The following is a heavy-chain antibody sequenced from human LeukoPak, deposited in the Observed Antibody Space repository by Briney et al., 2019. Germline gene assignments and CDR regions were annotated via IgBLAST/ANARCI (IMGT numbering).Heavy chain of an antibody. CDR3: ARDSGSYEEDPYFDY. V-gene: IGHV3-48*04. J-gene: IGHJ4*02. D-gene: IGHD1-26*01. CDR2: ISSSSSTI. CDR1: GFTFSSYS. Sequence: PGGSLRLSCAASGFTFSSYSMNWVRQAPGKGLEWVSYISSSSSTIYYADSVKGRFTISRDNAKNSLYLQMNSLRAEDTAVYYCARDSGSYEEDPYFDYWGQGTLVTVSS.